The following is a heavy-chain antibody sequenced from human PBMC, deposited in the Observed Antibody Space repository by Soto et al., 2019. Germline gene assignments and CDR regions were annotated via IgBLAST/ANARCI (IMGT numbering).Heavy chain of an antibody. J-gene: IGHJ6*02. CDR1: GGSISSYY. CDR2: IYTSGST. Sequence: PTETLSLTCTVSGGSISSYYWSWIRQPAGKGLEWIGRIYTSGSTNYNPSLKSRVTSAVDTSKYQFGLKLGSVSAGETAVYYCAGFILTCCRAHYYYLMKVWRQRTTAIFTS. V-gene: IGHV4-4*07. CDR3: AGFILTCCRAHYYYLMKV. D-gene: IGHD3-9*01.